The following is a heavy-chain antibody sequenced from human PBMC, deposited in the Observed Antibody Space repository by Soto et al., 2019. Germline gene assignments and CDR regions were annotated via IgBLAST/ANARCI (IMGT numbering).Heavy chain of an antibody. Sequence: QVQLVESGGGVVQPGRSLRLSCGASGFSFSDRGMHWVRQAPGKGLEWVASISYDGSDKYHADSVKGRFTISRDNSENTLYLQMDSLRIEATALYYCAKDGISGWINWYSDLWGRGTLVTVSS. CDR1: GFSFSDRG. D-gene: IGHD6-19*01. CDR3: AKDGISGWINWYSDL. CDR2: ISYDGSDK. V-gene: IGHV3-30*18. J-gene: IGHJ2*01.